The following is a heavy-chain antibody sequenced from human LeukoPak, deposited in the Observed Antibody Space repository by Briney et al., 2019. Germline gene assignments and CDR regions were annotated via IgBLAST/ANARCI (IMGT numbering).Heavy chain of an antibody. V-gene: IGHV4-39*01. Sequence: SETLSFTCTVSGGSISSSSYYWGWIRQPPGKGLEWIGSIYYSGSTYYNPSLKSRVTIFVDTSKNQFSLKLSSVTAADTAVYYCARGYFLYYFDYWGQGTLVTVSS. CDR2: IYYSGST. CDR3: ARGYFLYYFDY. J-gene: IGHJ4*02. CDR1: GGSISSSSYY. D-gene: IGHD2/OR15-2a*01.